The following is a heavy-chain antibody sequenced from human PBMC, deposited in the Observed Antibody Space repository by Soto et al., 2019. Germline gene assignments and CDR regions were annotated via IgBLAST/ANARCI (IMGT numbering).Heavy chain of an antibody. CDR2: INHLTTT. CDR1: GGSFSSYH. D-gene: IGHD5-18*01. J-gene: IGHJ4*02. V-gene: IGHV4-34*01. CDR3: ARGYDTALAPTF. Sequence: SETLSRTCAVYGGSFSSYHWSWIRQTPGKGLQWIGEINHLTTTNYNPSLKSRVIISLDTPKNQFSLKLSSVTAADTAVYYCARGYDTALAPTFWGQGILVTVSS.